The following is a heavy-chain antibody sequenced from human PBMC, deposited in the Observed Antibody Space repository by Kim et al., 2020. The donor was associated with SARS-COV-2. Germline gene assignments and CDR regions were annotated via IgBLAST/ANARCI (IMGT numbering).Heavy chain of an antibody. D-gene: IGHD2-21*01. Sequence: GGSLRLSCAASGFIFSNYAMSWVRQAPGKGLEWVSVIYKSGSTTYYADSVKGRFTISRDNSKNTLYLQMNSLTAEDTAIYYCAKNQGANPVDWHFDYWGQGTLVTVSS. CDR3: AKNQGANPVDWHFDY. CDR1: GFIFSNYA. J-gene: IGHJ4*02. CDR2: IYKSGSTT. V-gene: IGHV3-23*03.